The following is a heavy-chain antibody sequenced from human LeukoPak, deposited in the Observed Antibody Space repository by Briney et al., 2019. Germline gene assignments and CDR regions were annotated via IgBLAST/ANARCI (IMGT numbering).Heavy chain of an antibody. CDR3: AREYSSGKIYYKNFDY. D-gene: IGHD2-15*01. CDR2: IDPRSGDT. CDR1: GGTFSSYA. V-gene: IGHV1-2*04. J-gene: IGHJ4*02. Sequence: ASVKVSCKASGGTFSSYAISWMRQAPGQGLEWMGCIDPRSGDTKSVQKFQGWVTLTRDTSISTTYMELSRLTSDDTAVYYCAREYSSGKIYYKNFDYWGQGTLVTVSS.